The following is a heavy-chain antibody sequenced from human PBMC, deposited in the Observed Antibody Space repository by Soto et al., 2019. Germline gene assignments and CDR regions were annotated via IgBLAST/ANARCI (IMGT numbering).Heavy chain of an antibody. CDR2: INPNTGGK. CDR3: ARDGNYYTSGEGHWFDP. D-gene: IGHD2-15*01. CDR1: GYTFAEFY. J-gene: IGHJ5*02. Sequence: QLELVQYGAEVTKSGASVKVSCKTSGYTFAEFYVHWVRQVPGQGHEWMGWINPNTGGKHYAVKFQDRVTMTRDTSIRTAYMELARLRSDDTATYYCARDGNYYTSGEGHWFDPWGQGTLITVSP. V-gene: IGHV1-2*02.